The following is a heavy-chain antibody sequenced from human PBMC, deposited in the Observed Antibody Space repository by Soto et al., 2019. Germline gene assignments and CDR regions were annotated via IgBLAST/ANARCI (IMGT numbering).Heavy chain of an antibody. CDR3: AKGGVDTAMVAYYFDY. V-gene: IGHV3-23*01. J-gene: IGHJ4*02. CDR2: ISGSGGST. CDR1: GFTFSSYA. Sequence: EVQLLESGGGLVQPGGSLRLSCAASGFTFSSYAMSWVRQAPGKGLEWVSAISGSGGSTYYADSVKGRFTISRDNCKNTLYLQMNSLRAEETAVYYCAKGGVDTAMVAYYFDYWGQGTLVTVSS. D-gene: IGHD5-18*01.